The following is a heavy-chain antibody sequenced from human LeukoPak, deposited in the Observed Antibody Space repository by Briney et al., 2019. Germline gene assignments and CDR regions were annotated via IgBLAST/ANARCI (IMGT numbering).Heavy chain of an antibody. J-gene: IGHJ4*02. CDR2: ITYEGSNK. CDR1: KFTFINYG. V-gene: IGHV3-33*01. Sequence: PGGPLRLSCGTSKFTFINYGMHWVRQAPGKAREWGAVITYEGSNKYYADSVKARFNISRDNSKNTLYMQMNRLRAEDTALYYCARGNYYYDSSGYHSLDYWGQGTLVTVSS. D-gene: IGHD3-22*01. CDR3: ARGNYYYDSSGYHSLDY.